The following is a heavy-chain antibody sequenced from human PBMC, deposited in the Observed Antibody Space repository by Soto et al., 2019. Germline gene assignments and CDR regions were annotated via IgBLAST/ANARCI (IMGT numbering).Heavy chain of an antibody. J-gene: IGHJ6*02. D-gene: IGHD2-15*01. CDR2: ISGYNGNT. CDR1: GYIFTNYG. Sequence: ASVKVSCKASGYIFTNYGISWVRQAPGQGLEWMGWISGYNGNTNYAQKLQGRVTMTTDTSTSTAYMELRSLRSDDTAVYYCARDPGLLALGRYGMDVWGQGTTVTVSS. V-gene: IGHV1-18*01. CDR3: ARDPGLLALGRYGMDV.